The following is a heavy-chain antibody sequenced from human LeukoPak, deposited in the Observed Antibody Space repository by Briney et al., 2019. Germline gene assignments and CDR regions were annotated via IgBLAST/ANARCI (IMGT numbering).Heavy chain of an antibody. D-gene: IGHD3-3*01. V-gene: IGHV4-59*01. CDR1: GGSISSNY. Sequence: SETLSLTCTVSGGSISSNYWSWIRQPPGKGLEWIGYYSGSTKYNPSLKSRVAISVDTSKNQFSLKLSSVTAADTAVYYCARGRFLDAFDIWGQGTMVTVSS. CDR3: ARGRFLDAFDI. CDR2: YSGST. J-gene: IGHJ3*02.